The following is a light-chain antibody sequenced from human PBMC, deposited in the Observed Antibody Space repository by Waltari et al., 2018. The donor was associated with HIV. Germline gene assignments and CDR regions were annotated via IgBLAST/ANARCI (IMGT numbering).Light chain of an antibody. CDR1: NTGSKS. V-gene: IGLV3-21*02. J-gene: IGLJ2*01. CDR2: DDN. Sequence: SYVLTQPTSVSVAPGQTARITCGGNNTGSKSVHWYQQKPGQAPVLVVCDDNDRPSGIPERFFGSNSGNTATLTITRVEAGDEADYYCQVWDSGSDHPDVVFGGGTKLTVI. CDR3: QVWDSGSDHPDVV.